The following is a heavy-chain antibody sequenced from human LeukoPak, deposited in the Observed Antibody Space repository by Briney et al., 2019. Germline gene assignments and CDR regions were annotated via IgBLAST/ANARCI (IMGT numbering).Heavy chain of an antibody. CDR1: GYTFTSYG. J-gene: IGHJ4*02. CDR2: ISAYNGNT. D-gene: IGHD3-22*01. CDR3: ARDRHYDSSGYSGY. Sequence: ASVKVSCKASGYTFTSYGISWVRQAPGQGLEWMGWISAYNGNTNYAQKLQGRVTMTTDTSTSTAYVELRSLRSDDTAVYYCARDRHYDSSGYSGYWGQGTLVTVSS. V-gene: IGHV1-18*01.